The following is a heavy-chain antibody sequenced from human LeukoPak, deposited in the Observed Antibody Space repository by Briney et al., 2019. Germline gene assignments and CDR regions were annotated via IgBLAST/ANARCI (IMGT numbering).Heavy chain of an antibody. J-gene: IGHJ5*02. CDR3: ARDPYNSTESWFDP. D-gene: IGHD2/OR15-2a*01. Sequence: SENLSLNGTVAGSSSSSYYWGWIGQPDGNGLEGIGRIYTGGSTNDNHSLKSRVTMSVDTSRNQFSVKLSPVTAADTAVYYCARDPYNSTESWFDPWGQGTLVTVSS. CDR1: GSSSSSYY. CDR2: IYTGGST. V-gene: IGHV4-4*07.